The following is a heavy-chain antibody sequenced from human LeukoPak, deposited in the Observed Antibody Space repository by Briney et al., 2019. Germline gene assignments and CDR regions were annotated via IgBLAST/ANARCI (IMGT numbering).Heavy chain of an antibody. D-gene: IGHD6-13*01. CDR2: ISGSGGST. V-gene: IGHV3-23*01. CDR1: GFTFSSYA. J-gene: IGHJ4*02. Sequence: PGGSLRLSCAASGFTFSSYAMNWVRQAPGKGLEWVSAISGSGGSTYYADSVKGRFTISRDNSKNTLYLQMNSLRAEDTAVYYCAKVHLQSSSWPGGFDYWGQGTLVTVSS. CDR3: AKVHLQSSSWPGGFDY.